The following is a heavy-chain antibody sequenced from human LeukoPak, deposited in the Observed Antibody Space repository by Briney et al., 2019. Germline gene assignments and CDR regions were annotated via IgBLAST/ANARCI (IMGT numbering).Heavy chain of an antibody. D-gene: IGHD3-22*01. CDR2: IVVGSGNT. J-gene: IGHJ4*02. CDR3: AADRYDSSGYYHFYY. V-gene: IGHV1-58*02. CDR1: GFTFTSSA. Sequence: SVKVSCMASGFTFTSSAMQWVRQARGQRLEWIGWIVVGSGNTNYAQKFQERVTITRDMSTSTAYMELSSLRSEDTAVYYCAADRYDSSGYYHFYYWGQGTLVTVSS.